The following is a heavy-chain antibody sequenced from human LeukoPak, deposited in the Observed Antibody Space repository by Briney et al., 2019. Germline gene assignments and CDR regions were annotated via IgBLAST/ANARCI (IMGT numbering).Heavy chain of an antibody. CDR3: ARERHYLDV. CDR2: INHSGST. CDR1: IGSFSGYY. J-gene: IGHJ6*02. V-gene: IGHV4-34*01. Sequence: SETLSLTCAVSIGSFSGYYWSWIRQPPGKGLEWIGEINHSGSTNYNPSLKSRVTVSVDTSKNQFSLRLSSMTAADTAVYYCARERHYLDVWGQGTTVTVSS. D-gene: IGHD3-10*01.